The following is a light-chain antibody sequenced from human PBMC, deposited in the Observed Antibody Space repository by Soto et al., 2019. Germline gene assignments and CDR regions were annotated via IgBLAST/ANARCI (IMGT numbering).Light chain of an antibody. CDR1: SSDVGSYEL. CDR3: CSYAGSSNLWV. J-gene: IGLJ3*02. V-gene: IGLV2-23*01. Sequence: QSALTQPASVSGSPGQSITISCTGTSSDVGSYELVSWYQQHPGKAPRLIIYEGSKRPSGVSDRFSGSKSGNTASLTISGLQAEDEADYYCCSYAGSSNLWVFGGGTKLTVL. CDR2: EGS.